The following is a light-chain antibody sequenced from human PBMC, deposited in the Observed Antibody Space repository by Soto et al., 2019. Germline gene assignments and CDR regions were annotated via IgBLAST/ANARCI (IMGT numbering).Light chain of an antibody. V-gene: IGKV3-15*01. CDR1: QSISSK. CDR2: GAS. J-gene: IGKJ4*01. Sequence: EIVITQSPATLSVSPGERAILSCRASQSISSKLAWYQQKPGQAPRLLIYGASTRATGIPARFSGSGSGTEFTLTISSLQSEDFALYYCQEYNNWHPITFGGGTKVDIK. CDR3: QEYNNWHPIT.